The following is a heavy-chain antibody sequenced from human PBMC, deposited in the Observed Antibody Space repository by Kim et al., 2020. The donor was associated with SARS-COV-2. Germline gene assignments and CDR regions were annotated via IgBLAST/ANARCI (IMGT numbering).Heavy chain of an antibody. Sequence: GGSLRLSCAASGFTFSSYDLHWARQPTGKGLEWVSAIDTDGKTYYPDSVKGRFTISRENAKNSVYLQMNSLRAGATAVYYCVRGAVTGTYGIDVWGLGTT. CDR3: VRGAVTGTYGIDV. CDR1: GFTFSSYD. J-gene: IGHJ6*02. V-gene: IGHV3-13*04. CDR2: IDTDGKT. D-gene: IGHD6-13*01.